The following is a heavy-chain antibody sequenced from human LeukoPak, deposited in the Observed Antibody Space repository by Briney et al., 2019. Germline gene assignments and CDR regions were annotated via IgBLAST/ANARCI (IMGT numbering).Heavy chain of an antibody. D-gene: IGHD5-24*01. V-gene: IGHV1-69*05. CDR3: GRANGYNYDYFDY. CDR1: GGTFSSYA. J-gene: IGHJ4*02. Sequence: GASVKVSCKASGGTFSSYAISWERQAPGQGLEWMGRIIPIFGTANCAQKFQGRVTITTDESTSTAYMELSSLRSEDTAVYYCGRANGYNYDYFDYWGQGTLVTVSS. CDR2: IIPIFGTA.